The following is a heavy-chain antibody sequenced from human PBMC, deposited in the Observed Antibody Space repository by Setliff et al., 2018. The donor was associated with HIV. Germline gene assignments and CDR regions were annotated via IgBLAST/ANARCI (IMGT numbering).Heavy chain of an antibody. Sequence: ASVKVSCKASGYTFTSYDINWVRQGTGEGLEWMGWMNPNSGNTGYAQKFQGRVTMTRNTSISTAYMDLNDLRSEDTAVYYCARESGICGGDCHYAFNMWGHGTRVTVSS. J-gene: IGHJ3*02. CDR3: ARESGICGGDCHYAFNM. CDR2: MNPNSGNT. D-gene: IGHD2-21*02. V-gene: IGHV1-8*02. CDR1: GYTFTSYD.